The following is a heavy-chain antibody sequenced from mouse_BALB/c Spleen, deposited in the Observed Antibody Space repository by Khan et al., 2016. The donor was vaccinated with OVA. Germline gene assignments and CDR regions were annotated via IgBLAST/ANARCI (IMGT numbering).Heavy chain of an antibody. Sequence: VQLKESGAELVKPGASVKLSCTASGFNIKDTYMHWVKQRPEQGLEWIGRIDPANGNTKYDPKFQGKATITADTSSNTAYLQLSSLTSEDTAVYYCAITTVVRYDAMDYWGQGTSVTVSS. CDR1: GFNIKDTY. CDR2: IDPANGNT. D-gene: IGHD1-1*01. V-gene: IGHV14-3*02. J-gene: IGHJ4*01. CDR3: AITTVVRYDAMDY.